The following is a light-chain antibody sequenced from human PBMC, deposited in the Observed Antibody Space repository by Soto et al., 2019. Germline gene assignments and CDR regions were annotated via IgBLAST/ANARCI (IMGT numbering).Light chain of an antibody. V-gene: IGKV1-5*01. CDR1: QSISDW. Sequence: DIQMTQSPSTLSASVGDRVTITCRANQSISDWLAWYQQKPGKAPNLLIYDASNLESGVPSRFSGSGSGTEFTLTISSLKPDDFATYYCQQYNSSPLTFDGGTKMEIK. CDR3: QQYNSSPLT. CDR2: DAS. J-gene: IGKJ4*01.